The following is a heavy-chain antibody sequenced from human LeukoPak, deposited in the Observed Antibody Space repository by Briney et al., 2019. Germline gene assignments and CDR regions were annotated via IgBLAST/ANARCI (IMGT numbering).Heavy chain of an antibody. CDR2: INHSGST. CDR3: ARRGFYDFWSGYYRDNNWFDP. CDR1: GGSFSGYY. D-gene: IGHD3-3*01. V-gene: IGHV4-34*01. J-gene: IGHJ5*02. Sequence: PSETLSLTCAVYGGSFSGYYWSWIRQPPGKELEWIGEINHSGSTNYNPSLKSRVTISVDTSKNQFSLKLSSVTAADTAVYYCARRGFYDFWSGYYRDNNWFDPWGQGTLVTVSS.